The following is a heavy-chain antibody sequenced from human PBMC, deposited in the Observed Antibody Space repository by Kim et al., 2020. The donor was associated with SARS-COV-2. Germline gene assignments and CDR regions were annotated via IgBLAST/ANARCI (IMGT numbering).Heavy chain of an antibody. Sequence: SETLSLTCTVSGGSISSYYWSWIRQPPGKGLEWIGYIYYSGSTNYNPSLKSRVTISVDTSKNQFSLKLSSVTAADTAVYYCAREGRRDYGGWFDPWGQGTLVTVSS. D-gene: IGHD4-17*01. J-gene: IGHJ5*02. CDR2: IYYSGST. CDR3: AREGRRDYGGWFDP. CDR1: GGSISSYY. V-gene: IGHV4-59*01.